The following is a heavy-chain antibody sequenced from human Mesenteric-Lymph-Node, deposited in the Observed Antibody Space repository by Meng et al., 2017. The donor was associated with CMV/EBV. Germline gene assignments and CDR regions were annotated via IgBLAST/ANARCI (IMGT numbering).Heavy chain of an antibody. D-gene: IGHD3-3*01. CDR2: ISGSGGST. J-gene: IGHJ6*02. Sequence: SCAASGFTFSSYAMSWVRQAPGKGLEWVSAISGSGGSTYYADSVKGRFSISRDNSKNTLFLEMNSLRAEDTAVYFCAKVDSLTISRGFIGDYAMNVWGQGTTVTVSS. V-gene: IGHV3-23*01. CDR1: GFTFSSYA. CDR3: AKVDSLTISRGFIGDYAMNV.